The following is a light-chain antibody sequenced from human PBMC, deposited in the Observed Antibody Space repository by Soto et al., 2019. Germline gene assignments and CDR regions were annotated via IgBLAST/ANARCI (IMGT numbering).Light chain of an antibody. CDR2: EVS. J-gene: IGLJ2*01. Sequence: QSALTQPASVSGSPGQSITISCTGTNSDVGGYNYVSWYQQHPGKAPKLMIYEVSNRPSGVSNRFSGSKSGNTASLIISGLQAEDEAHYYCSSYTTSSTLFGGGTKVTVL. V-gene: IGLV2-14*01. CDR1: NSDVGGYNY. CDR3: SSYTTSSTL.